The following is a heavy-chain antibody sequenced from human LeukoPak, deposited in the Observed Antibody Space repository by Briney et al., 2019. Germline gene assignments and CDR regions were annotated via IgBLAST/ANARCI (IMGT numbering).Heavy chain of an antibody. J-gene: IGHJ6*03. CDR1: GYTFTSYG. CDR3: ARGTYSSSWYGGGYYYMDV. V-gene: IGHV1-18*01. CDR2: ISAYNGNT. Sequence: GASVKVSCKASGYTFTSYGISWVRQAPGQGLEWMGWISAYNGNTNYAQKLQGRVTMTTDTSTSTAYMELRSLRSDDTAVYYCARGTYSSSWYGGGYYYMDVWGKGTTVTISS. D-gene: IGHD6-13*01.